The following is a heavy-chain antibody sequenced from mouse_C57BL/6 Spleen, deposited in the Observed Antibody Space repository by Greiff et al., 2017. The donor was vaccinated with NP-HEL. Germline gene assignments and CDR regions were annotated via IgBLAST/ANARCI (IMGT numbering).Heavy chain of an antibody. D-gene: IGHD1-1*01. J-gene: IGHJ3*01. CDR3: SNSYYYGFAY. Sequence: QVQLQQPGAELVRPGSSVKLSCKASGYTFTSYWMHWVKQRPIQGLEWIGNIDPSDSETHYNQKFKDKATLTVDKSSSTAYMQLSSLTSGYSAVCYCSNSYYYGFAYWGQGTLVTVSA. CDR1: GYTFTSYW. V-gene: IGHV1-52*01. CDR2: IDPSDSET.